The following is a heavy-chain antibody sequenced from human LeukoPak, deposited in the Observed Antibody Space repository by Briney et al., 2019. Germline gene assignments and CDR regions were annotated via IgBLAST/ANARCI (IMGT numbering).Heavy chain of an antibody. V-gene: IGHV4-39*01. J-gene: IGHJ3*02. CDR1: GGSISSSSYY. CDR3: ARGDIVLMVYAIYDAFDI. D-gene: IGHD2-8*01. Sequence: SETLSLTCTVSGGSISSSSYYWGWIRQPPGKGLEWIGSIYYSGSTYYNPSLKRRVTISVDTSKNQFSLKLSSVTAADTAVYYCARGDIVLMVYAIYDAFDIWGQGTMVTVSS. CDR2: IYYSGST.